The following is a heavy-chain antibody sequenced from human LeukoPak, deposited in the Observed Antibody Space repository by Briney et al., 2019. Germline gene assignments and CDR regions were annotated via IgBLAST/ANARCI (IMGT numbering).Heavy chain of an antibody. CDR2: ISYDGSNK. J-gene: IGHJ4*02. V-gene: IGHV3-30-3*01. CDR3: ARVWFGDHHFDY. D-gene: IGHD3-10*01. CDR1: GFTFSSYA. Sequence: GRSLRLSCAASGFTFSSYAMHWVRQAPGKGLEWVAVISYDGSNKYYADSVKGRFTISRDNSKNTLYLQMNSLRAEDTAVYYCARVWFGDHHFDYWGQGTLVTVSS.